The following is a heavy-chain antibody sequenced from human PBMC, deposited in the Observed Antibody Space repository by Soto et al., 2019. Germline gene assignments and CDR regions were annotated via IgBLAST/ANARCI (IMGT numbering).Heavy chain of an antibody. J-gene: IGHJ4*02. CDR3: ARTYYDFWSGYSGLTGYFDY. Sequence: GGSLRLSCAASGFTFSSYAMSWVRQAPGKGLEWVSAISGSGGSTYYADSVKGRFTISRDNSKNTLYLQMNSLRAEDTAVYYCARTYYDFWSGYSGLTGYFDYWGQGTLVTVSS. CDR2: ISGSGGST. D-gene: IGHD3-3*01. V-gene: IGHV3-23*01. CDR1: GFTFSSYA.